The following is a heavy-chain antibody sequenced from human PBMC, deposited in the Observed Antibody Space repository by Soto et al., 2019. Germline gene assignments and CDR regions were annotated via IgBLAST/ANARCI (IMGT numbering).Heavy chain of an antibody. CDR3: AKDPLDIRGVMHNWFDP. CDR2: IYHSGST. D-gene: IGHD3-10*01. V-gene: IGHV4-34*01. J-gene: IGHJ5*02. Sequence: WSSKSKTPGKGLEWIGKIYHSGSTYYNPSLKSRVTISVDTSKNQFSLKLTSVTAEDTAVYYCAKDPLDIRGVMHNWFDPWGQGTPVTVSS.